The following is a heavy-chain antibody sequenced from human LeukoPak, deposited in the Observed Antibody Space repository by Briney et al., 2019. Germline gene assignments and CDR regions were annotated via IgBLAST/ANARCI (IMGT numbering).Heavy chain of an antibody. CDR1: GGSISGRTYY. Sequence: SETLALTCNVSGGSISGRTYYWGWIRQPPGKGLEWIGSISFNENTYYNPSLKGRVTVSVDRSKNHFSLMLNSVTAADTAVYYCARDPSTPTAFDYWGQGALVTVSS. D-gene: IGHD6-25*01. CDR3: ARDPSTPTAFDY. V-gene: IGHV4-39*07. CDR2: ISFNENT. J-gene: IGHJ4*02.